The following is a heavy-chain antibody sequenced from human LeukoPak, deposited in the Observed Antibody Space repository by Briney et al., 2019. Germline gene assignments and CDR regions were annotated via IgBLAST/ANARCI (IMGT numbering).Heavy chain of an antibody. Sequence: SETLSLTCAVYGGSFSGYYWSWIRQPPGKGLEWIGEINHSGSTNYNPSLKSRVTISVDTSKNQFSLKLSSVTAADTAVYYCARVQAPYYDILTGYYTAISSYNWFDPWGQGTLVTVSS. D-gene: IGHD3-9*01. CDR3: ARVQAPYYDILTGYYTAISSYNWFDP. CDR2: INHSGST. J-gene: IGHJ5*02. CDR1: GGSFSGYY. V-gene: IGHV4-34*01.